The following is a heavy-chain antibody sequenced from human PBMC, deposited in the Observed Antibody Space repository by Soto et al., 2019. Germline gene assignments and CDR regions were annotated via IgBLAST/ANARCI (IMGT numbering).Heavy chain of an antibody. V-gene: IGHV1-18*04. CDR2: ISGYSGNA. Sequence: QVQVMQSGAEVKKPGDSVKVSCKTSGYIFSDYGINWVRQAPGQGLEWMGWISGYSGNANLAQKFQGRVTMTTDKSTRTASMELRRLRSDDTAVYYCAKRTSGTTGGESDYWGQGTLVTVSS. CDR1: GYIFSDYG. J-gene: IGHJ4*02. CDR3: AKRTSGTTGGESDY. D-gene: IGHD4-17*01.